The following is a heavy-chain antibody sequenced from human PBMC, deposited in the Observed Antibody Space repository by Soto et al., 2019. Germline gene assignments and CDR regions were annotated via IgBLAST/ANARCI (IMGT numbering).Heavy chain of an antibody. CDR1: GGSYSSYA. CDR3: ARSPLTYGSASPNWYAP. D-gene: IGHD3-10*01. CDR2: IIPIFGTA. V-gene: IGHV1-69*13. J-gene: IGHJ5*02. Sequence: GASVKVSCKESGGSYSSYAVRWVRPAPGQGLEWMGGIIPIFGTANYAQKFQGSATITADESTSTAYMELSSLRSEDTAVYYCARSPLTYGSASPNWYAPSGQGTLVTV.